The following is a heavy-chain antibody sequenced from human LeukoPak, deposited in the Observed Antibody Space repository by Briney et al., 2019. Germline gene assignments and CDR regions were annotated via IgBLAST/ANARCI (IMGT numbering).Heavy chain of an antibody. D-gene: IGHD2-2*01. V-gene: IGHV1-69*05. CDR1: GGTFSSYA. Sequence: SVKVSCKASGGTFSSYAISWVRQAPGQGLEWMGGIIPIFGTANYAQKFQGRVTITTDESTSTAYMELSSLRSEDTAVYYCARASGCSSTSRYSFDGYYYYYMDVWGKGTTVTVSS. J-gene: IGHJ6*03. CDR2: IIPIFGTA. CDR3: ARASGCSSTSRYSFDGYYYYYMDV.